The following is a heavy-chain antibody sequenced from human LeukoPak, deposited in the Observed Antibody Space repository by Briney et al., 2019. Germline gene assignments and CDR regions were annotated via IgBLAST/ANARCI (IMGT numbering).Heavy chain of an antibody. Sequence: PGGSLRLSCAASGFTFSNQAMSWVRQAPGKGLEWVSLIGGSGNSTYYADSVKGRFTISRDNSNNMLYLQMNSLRAEDTAIYYCAKVLVLVSANRYYFDYWGQGTLVTVSS. D-gene: IGHD2-15*01. V-gene: IGHV3-23*01. J-gene: IGHJ4*02. CDR3: AKVLVLVSANRYYFDY. CDR2: IGGSGNST. CDR1: GFTFSNQA.